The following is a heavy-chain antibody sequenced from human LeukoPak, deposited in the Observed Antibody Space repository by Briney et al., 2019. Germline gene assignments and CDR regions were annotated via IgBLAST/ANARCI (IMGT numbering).Heavy chain of an antibody. D-gene: IGHD3-22*01. V-gene: IGHV4-59*08. CDR2: FYYSRST. J-gene: IGHJ4*02. Sequence: SGTLSLTCTVSGGSISSYYWSWIRQPPGKGLEWIGYFYYSRSTHYIPSLKSPVTISLHTSKNQYSLKLSSVTAADTAVYYCARQVVNYYDSSGYSDYWGQGTLVTVSS. CDR1: GGSISSYY. CDR3: ARQVVNYYDSSGYSDY.